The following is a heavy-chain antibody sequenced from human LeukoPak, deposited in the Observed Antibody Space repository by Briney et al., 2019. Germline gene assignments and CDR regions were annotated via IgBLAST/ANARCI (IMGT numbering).Heavy chain of an antibody. V-gene: IGHV3-48*02. J-gene: IGHJ5*02. CDR2: ISSSSSTI. Sequence: GGSLRLSCAASGFTFSNYNMNWVRQAPGKGLEWVSYISSSSSTIYYTDSVKGRFTISRDNDKNSLYLQMNTLRDEDTAVYYCARDLRGIGNHWGQGTLVTVSS. CDR1: GFTFSNYN. CDR3: ARDLRGIGNH. D-gene: IGHD4-17*01.